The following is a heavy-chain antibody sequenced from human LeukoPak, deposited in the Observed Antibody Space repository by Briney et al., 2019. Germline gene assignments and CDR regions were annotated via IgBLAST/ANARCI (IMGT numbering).Heavy chain of an antibody. Sequence: GGSLRLSCAASGFTFSNYWMNWVRQAPGGGLGWVAIIKKDGSEKIYVDSVRGRFTISRDNAKNTLYLQMNSLRAEDTAVYYCAAGAGWLIDYWGQGTLVTVSS. CDR2: IKKDGSEK. V-gene: IGHV3-7*01. J-gene: IGHJ4*02. D-gene: IGHD6-19*01. CDR3: AAGAGWLIDY. CDR1: GFTFSNYW.